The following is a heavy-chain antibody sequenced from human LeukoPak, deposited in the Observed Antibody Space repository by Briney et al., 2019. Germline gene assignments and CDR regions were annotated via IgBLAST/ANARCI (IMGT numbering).Heavy chain of an antibody. J-gene: IGHJ2*01. CDR3: ARRQDYYASSGPNRPHWYFDL. D-gene: IGHD3-22*01. CDR2: INHTGST. Sequence: SETLSLTCAFSGXSFSGYYWSWIRQTPGKGLECVGDINHTGSTNYIVSPKSRGTISADTSNSQFSRKLNSVTPADTAVYYCARRQDYYASSGPNRPHWYFDLWGRGTLISVSS. CDR1: GXSFSGYY. V-gene: IGHV4-34*01.